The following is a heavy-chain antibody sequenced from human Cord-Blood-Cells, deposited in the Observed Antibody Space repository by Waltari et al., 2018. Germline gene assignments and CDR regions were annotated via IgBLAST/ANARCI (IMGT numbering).Heavy chain of an antibody. CDR1: GGSFSGYY. CDR2: INHSGRT. D-gene: IGHD6-13*01. CDR3: ARRKKTYSSSWYWFDP. V-gene: IGHV4-34*01. Sequence: QVQLQQWGAGLLKPSETLSLTCAVYGGSFSGYYWSWIRQPPGKGLEWIGEINHSGRTNYNPSLKSRFTISVDTSKNQFSLKLSSVTAADTAVYYCARRKKTYSSSWYWFDPWGQGTLVTVSS. J-gene: IGHJ5*02.